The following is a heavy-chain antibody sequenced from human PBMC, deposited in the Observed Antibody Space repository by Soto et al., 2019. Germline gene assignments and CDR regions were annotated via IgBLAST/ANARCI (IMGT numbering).Heavy chain of an antibody. CDR2: IYQSGVT. V-gene: IGHV4-30-2*01. J-gene: IGHJ5*02. CDR1: GDSYSISTYS. D-gene: IGHD6-19*01. Sequence: PSETLSLTRNMSGDSYSISTYSWSWIRQPPGKALQWIGFIYQSGVTSYNPSLASRVSISLDRSNNQCSLKLKSVTAADTAVYFCAGMPYTSGLRFDPWGPGTLVTV. CDR3: AGMPYTSGLRFDP.